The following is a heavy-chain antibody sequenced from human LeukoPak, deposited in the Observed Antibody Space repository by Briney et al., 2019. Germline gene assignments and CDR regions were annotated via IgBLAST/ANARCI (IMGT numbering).Heavy chain of an antibody. V-gene: IGHV3-23*01. Sequence: GGSLRLSCAASGFTFSSFAMTWVRQSPGKGLEWVSAISGSGGSTYYADSVKGRFTISRGNSKNTLYLQMNSLRAEDTAVYYCARVKGSSTFDYWGQGTLVTVSS. CDR2: ISGSGGST. CDR1: GFTFSSFA. J-gene: IGHJ4*02. D-gene: IGHD2-2*01. CDR3: ARVKGSSTFDY.